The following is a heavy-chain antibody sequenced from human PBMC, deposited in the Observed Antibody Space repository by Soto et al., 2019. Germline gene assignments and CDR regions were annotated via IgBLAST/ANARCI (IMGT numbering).Heavy chain of an antibody. Sequence: EVQLVESGGGLVQPGRSLRLSCAASGFTFDDYAMHWVRQAPGKGLEWVSGISWNSGSIGYADSVKGRFTISRDNAKNSLYLQMNSLRAEDTALYYCAKDHSYDFWSGYHGFDPWGQGTLVTVSS. CDR1: GFTFDDYA. V-gene: IGHV3-9*01. D-gene: IGHD3-3*01. CDR2: ISWNSGSI. J-gene: IGHJ5*02. CDR3: AKDHSYDFWSGYHGFDP.